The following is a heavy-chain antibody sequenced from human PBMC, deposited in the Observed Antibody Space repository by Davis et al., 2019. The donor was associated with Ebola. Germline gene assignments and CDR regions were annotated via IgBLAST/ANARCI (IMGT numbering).Heavy chain of an antibody. CDR3: AREPIAVAGYYFDY. Sequence: ASVKVSCKASGYTFTSYAMHWVRQAPGQRLEWMGWINAGNGNTKYSQKFQGRVTITRDTSASTAYMELRSLRSEDTAVYYCAREPIAVAGYYFDYWGQGTLFTVSS. J-gene: IGHJ4*02. V-gene: IGHV1-3*01. D-gene: IGHD6-19*01. CDR1: GYTFTSYA. CDR2: INAGNGNT.